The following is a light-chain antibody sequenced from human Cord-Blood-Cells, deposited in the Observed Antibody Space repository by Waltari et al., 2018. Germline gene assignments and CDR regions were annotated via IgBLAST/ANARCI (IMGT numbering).Light chain of an antibody. J-gene: IGLJ3*02. Sequence: QSALTQPASSSWSPGQSITISCAGTSSDVAVYNYVSWYQQHPGKAPKLMIYDVSNRPSGVSNRFSGSKSGNTASLTISGLQAEDEADYYCSSYTSSSTLVFGGGTKLTVL. CDR2: DVS. CDR3: SSYTSSSTLV. V-gene: IGLV2-14*03. CDR1: SSDVAVYNY.